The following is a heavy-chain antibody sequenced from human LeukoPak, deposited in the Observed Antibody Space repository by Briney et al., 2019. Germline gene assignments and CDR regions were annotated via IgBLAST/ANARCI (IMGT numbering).Heavy chain of an antibody. V-gene: IGHV3-30*04. CDR3: ASVEVSGYFDY. Sequence: GRSLRVSCAASGFTFSSYAMHWVRQAPGKGLEWVAVISYDGSNKYYADSVKGRFTISRDNSKNTLYLQMNSLRAEDTAVYYCASVEVSGYFDYWGQGTLVTVSS. CDR1: GFTFSSYA. J-gene: IGHJ4*02. D-gene: IGHD3-10*01. CDR2: ISYDGSNK.